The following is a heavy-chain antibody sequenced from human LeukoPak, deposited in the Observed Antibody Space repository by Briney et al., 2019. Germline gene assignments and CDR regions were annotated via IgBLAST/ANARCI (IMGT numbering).Heavy chain of an antibody. CDR1: GFTFSSYG. V-gene: IGHV3-30*02. CDR3: AKSGGYSIARYYMDV. J-gene: IGHJ6*03. D-gene: IGHD6-13*01. CDR2: IRYDGSNK. Sequence: GGSLRLSCAASGFTFSSYGMHWVRQAPGKGLEWVAFIRYDGSNKYYADSVKGRFTISRDNSKNTLYLQMNSLRAEDTAVYYCAKSGGYSIARYYMDVWGKGTAVTISS.